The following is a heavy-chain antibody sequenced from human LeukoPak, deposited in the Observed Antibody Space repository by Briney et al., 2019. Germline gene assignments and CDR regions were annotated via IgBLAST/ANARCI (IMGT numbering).Heavy chain of an antibody. CDR1: GGSFDGYS. D-gene: IGHD6-6*01. CDR3: ATSTKTVRPDSWDS. Sequence: SETLSLTCAIYGGSFDGYSWSWIRQSPGEGLEWIGEINLGGSANYNPSLKSRVTMTIDTSKKEVSLKLTSVTAADTSIYFCATSTKTVRPDSWDSWGQGTLVSVSS. V-gene: IGHV4-34*01. CDR2: INLGGSA. J-gene: IGHJ4*02.